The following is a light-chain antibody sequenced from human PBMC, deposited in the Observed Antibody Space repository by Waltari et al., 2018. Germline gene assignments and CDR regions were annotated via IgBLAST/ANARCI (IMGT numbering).Light chain of an antibody. Sequence: DIVMTQTPLSLPVTPGEPASISCWSSQTVVNSDDGYTYLDWFVQKPGQSPQLLMYLLGFRGSRGPDRFSGAGSGRNFSLQISRVEADDVGVYYCMQRLEFPYTFGRGTRL. CDR1: QTVVNSDDGYTY. V-gene: IGKV2-40*01. CDR2: LLG. J-gene: IGKJ2*01. CDR3: MQRLEFPYT.